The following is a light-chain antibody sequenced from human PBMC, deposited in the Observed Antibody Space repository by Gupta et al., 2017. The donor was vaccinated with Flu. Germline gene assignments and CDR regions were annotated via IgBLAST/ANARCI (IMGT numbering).Light chain of an antibody. Sequence: SYDLTQPLSVSVALGQTANITCGGSKIEYKSVHWYLQRPGLAPMMVIYRDHNRPSGVPERFSGSNSGNTATLTISRVEAGDEAAYYCQVWDGNNEVFGGGTKLTVL. CDR3: QVWDGNNEV. CDR1: KIEYKS. J-gene: IGLJ2*01. V-gene: IGLV3-9*02. CDR2: RDH.